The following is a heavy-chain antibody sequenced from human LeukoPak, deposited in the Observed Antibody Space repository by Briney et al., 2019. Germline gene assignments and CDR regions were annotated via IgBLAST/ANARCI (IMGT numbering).Heavy chain of an antibody. CDR1: GFSFSRSS. Sequence: PGGSLRLSCAASGFSFSRSSMGWVRQAPGKGLEWVSSITASSTYIYYADSVKGRFTISRDNVEKSVSLQMNSLRAEDTAVYYCAREYYYDEDAGNYWGQGTLVS. V-gene: IGHV3-21*01. CDR3: AREYYYDEDAGNY. D-gene: IGHD3-22*01. CDR2: ITASSTYI. J-gene: IGHJ4*02.